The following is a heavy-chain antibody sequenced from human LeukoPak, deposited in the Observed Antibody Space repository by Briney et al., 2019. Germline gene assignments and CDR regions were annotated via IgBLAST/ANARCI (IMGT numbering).Heavy chain of an antibody. V-gene: IGHV3-21*01. CDR3: ASPIITYYYGSGSYGGMDV. D-gene: IGHD3-10*01. Sequence: GGSLRLSCAASGFTFSSYSMNWVRQAPGKGLEWVSSISSSSSYIYYADSVKGRFTISRDNAKNSLYLQMNSLRAEDTAVYYCASPIITYYYGSGSYGGMDVWGQGTTVTVSS. CDR1: GFTFSSYS. J-gene: IGHJ6*02. CDR2: ISSSSSYI.